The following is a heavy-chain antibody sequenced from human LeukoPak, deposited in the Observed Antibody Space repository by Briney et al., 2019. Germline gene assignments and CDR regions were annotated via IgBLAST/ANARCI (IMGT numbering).Heavy chain of an antibody. CDR2: ISAYNGNT. CDR3: ARGRLSTGTMFDP. J-gene: IGHJ5*02. D-gene: IGHD1-7*01. V-gene: IGHV1-18*01. CDR1: GYTFTSYG. Sequence: GASVKVSCKASGYTFTSYGISWLRQAPGQGREWMGWISAYNGNTNYAQKLQGRVTMTTDTSTSTAYMDLRSLRSDDTAVYYCARGRLSTGTMFDPWGQGTLVTVSS.